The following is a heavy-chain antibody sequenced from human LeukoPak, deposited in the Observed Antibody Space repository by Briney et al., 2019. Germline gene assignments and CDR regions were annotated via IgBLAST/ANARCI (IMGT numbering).Heavy chain of an antibody. CDR2: INHSGST. CDR3: ARGSIAALDY. CDR1: GGSFSGYY. V-gene: IGHV4-34*01. D-gene: IGHD6-6*01. Sequence: SETLSLTCAVYGGSFSGYYWSWIRQPPGKGLEWIGEINHSGSTNYNPSLKSRVTKSVDTSKNQFSLKLSSVTAADTAVYYCARGSIAALDYWGQGTLVTVSS. J-gene: IGHJ4*02.